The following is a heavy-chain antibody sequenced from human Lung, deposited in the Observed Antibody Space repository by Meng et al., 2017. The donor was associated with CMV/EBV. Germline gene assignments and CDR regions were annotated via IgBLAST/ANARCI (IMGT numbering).Heavy chain of an antibody. Sequence: SLKISCAASGFTFSSYAMHWVRQAPGKGLEWLAVISYDGSDKYYTDSVKGRFTISRDSSKNTLLLQMNSLRAEDTAVYYCARRNFYCTNGVCYLDYWGQGTXVTVSS. D-gene: IGHD2-8*01. CDR2: ISYDGSDK. J-gene: IGHJ4*02. CDR1: GFTFSSYA. CDR3: ARRNFYCTNGVCYLDY. V-gene: IGHV3-30*04.